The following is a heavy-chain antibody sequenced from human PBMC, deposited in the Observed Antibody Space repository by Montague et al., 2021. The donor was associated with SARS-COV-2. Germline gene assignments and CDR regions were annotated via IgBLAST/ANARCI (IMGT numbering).Heavy chain of an antibody. Sequence: PALVKPTQTLTLTCTFSGISLSTSGVGVAWIRQPPGKALEWLALIYWDDDERYSPSMRSRLTITTDTSENQVVLRMTNMDPMDTVTYYCAPLGFDSRSYYTPHNWFDPWGQGTLVTVSS. CDR2: IYWDDDE. CDR1: GISLSTSGVG. D-gene: IGHD3-10*01. CDR3: APLGFDSRSYYTPHNWFDP. V-gene: IGHV2-5*02. J-gene: IGHJ5*02.